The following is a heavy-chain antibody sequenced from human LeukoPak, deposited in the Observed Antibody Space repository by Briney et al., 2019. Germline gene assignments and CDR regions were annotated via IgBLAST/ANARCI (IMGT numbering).Heavy chain of an antibody. V-gene: IGHV1-3*01. D-gene: IGHD2-2*01. CDR2: INAGNGNT. CDR3: ARDHVTLPAAMEGADY. Sequence: ASVKVSCKASGYTFTSYAMHWVRQAPGQRLEWMGWINAGNGNTKYSRKFQGRVTITRDTSASTAYMELSSLRSEDTAVYYCARDHVTLPAAMEGADYWGQGTLVTVSS. J-gene: IGHJ4*02. CDR1: GYTFTSYA.